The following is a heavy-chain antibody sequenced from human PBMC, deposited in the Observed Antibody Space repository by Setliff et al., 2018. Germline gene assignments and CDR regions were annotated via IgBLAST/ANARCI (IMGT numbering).Heavy chain of an antibody. CDR2: IYYSGST. Sequence: SETLSLTCAVSGYSISSGYYWGWIRQPPGKGLEWIGSIYYSGSTYYNPSLKSRVTISVDTSKNQFSLKQSSVTAADTAVYYCALNPSWFGELFAWFDPWGQGTLVTVSS. J-gene: IGHJ5*02. D-gene: IGHD3-10*01. CDR1: GYSISSGYY. V-gene: IGHV4-38-2*01. CDR3: ALNPSWFGELFAWFDP.